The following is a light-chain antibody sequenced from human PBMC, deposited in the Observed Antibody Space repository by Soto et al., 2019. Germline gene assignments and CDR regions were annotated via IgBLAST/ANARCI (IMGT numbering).Light chain of an antibody. CDR2: DDN. CDR3: GSWDSSLSAYV. J-gene: IGLJ1*01. CDR1: SSNIGGNS. Sequence: QSVLTQPPSVSAAPGQKVTISCSGSSSNIGGNSVSWYQQLPGTAPKLLIYDDNKRPSGIPDRFSGSKSGTSATLGITGFQTEDEADYYCGSWDSSLSAYVFGSGTKGTVL. V-gene: IGLV1-51*01.